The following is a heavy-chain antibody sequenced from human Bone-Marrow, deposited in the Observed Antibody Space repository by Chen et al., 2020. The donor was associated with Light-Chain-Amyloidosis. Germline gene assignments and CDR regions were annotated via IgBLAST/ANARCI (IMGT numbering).Heavy chain of an antibody. D-gene: IGHD3-3*02. J-gene: IGHJ6*02. V-gene: IGHV1-69*04. CDR3: ASAPPTTFNVYAMDV. CDR1: GEPFSSYA. CDR2: IIPMLETT. Sequence: QVQLVQSGAEVKKPGSSVKVSCKASGEPFSSYAISWVRQAPGQGLEWVGRIIPMLETTNYAQKFLGRVEITAERSTRTSHLEMTGLTFEDTAIYYWASAPPTTFNVYAMDVWGQGTTVVVSS.